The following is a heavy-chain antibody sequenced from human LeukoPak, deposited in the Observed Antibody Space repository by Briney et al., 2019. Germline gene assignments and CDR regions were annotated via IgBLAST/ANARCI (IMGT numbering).Heavy chain of an antibody. CDR1: GASISGSGYY. V-gene: IGHV4-39*01. Sequence: SETLSLTCAVSGASISGSGYYLGWIRQPPGTGLEWLGNIYYTGSTYYNASLQSRVTISIDMSKNQFSLRLSSVTAADTAMYYCVKSGGYGLIDYWGQGTLVTVSS. J-gene: IGHJ4*02. CDR3: VKSGGYGLIDY. D-gene: IGHD6-19*01. CDR2: IYYTGST.